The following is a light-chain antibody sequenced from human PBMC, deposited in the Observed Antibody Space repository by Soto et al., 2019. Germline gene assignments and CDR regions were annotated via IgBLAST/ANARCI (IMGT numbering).Light chain of an antibody. Sequence: SALPQPASVSGSPGQSITISCTGTSGDIGSYHRVSWYQQHPGKAPKLIIYEFTDRPSGVSNRFSGSKSGNTASLTISGLQAEDEAEYYCSSYTNINTRACVFGTGTKLTVL. V-gene: IGLV2-14*01. J-gene: IGLJ1*01. CDR3: SSYTNINTRACV. CDR2: EFT. CDR1: SGDIGSYHR.